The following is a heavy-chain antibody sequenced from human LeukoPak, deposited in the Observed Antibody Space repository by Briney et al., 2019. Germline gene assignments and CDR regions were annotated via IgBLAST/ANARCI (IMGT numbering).Heavy chain of an antibody. CDR3: ATRYGVAAADFDY. D-gene: IGHD6-13*01. V-gene: IGHV1-24*01. CDR2: FDPEDGET. J-gene: IGHJ4*02. CDR1: GHTLTELS. Sequence: ASVKASCKVSGHTLTELSMHWVRQAPGKGLEWMGGFDPEDGETIYAQKFQGRVTMTEDTSTDTAYMELSSLRSEDTAVYYCATRYGVAAADFDYWGQGTLVTVSS.